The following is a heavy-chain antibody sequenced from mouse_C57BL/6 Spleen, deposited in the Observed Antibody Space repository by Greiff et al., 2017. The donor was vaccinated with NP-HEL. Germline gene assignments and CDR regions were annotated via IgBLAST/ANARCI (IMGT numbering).Heavy chain of an antibody. J-gene: IGHJ4*01. CDR2: IDPSDSET. V-gene: IGHV1-52*01. D-gene: IGHD2-4*01. Sequence: QVQLQQPGAELVRPGSSVKLSCKASGYTFTSYWMHWVKQRPIQGLEWIGNIDPSDSETHSNQKFKDKATLTVDKSSSTAYMQLSSLTSEDSAVYYCARLIYYDYDDGDYYAMDYWGQGTSVTVSS. CDR1: GYTFTSYW. CDR3: ARLIYYDYDDGDYYAMDY.